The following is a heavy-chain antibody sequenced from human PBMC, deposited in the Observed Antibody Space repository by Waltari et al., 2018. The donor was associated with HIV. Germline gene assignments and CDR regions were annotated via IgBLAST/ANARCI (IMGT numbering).Heavy chain of an antibody. Sequence: QVQLQQWGAGLLKPSETLSLTCAVYDGSFSGYYWSWIRQPPGKGLEWIGEINHSGSTNYNPSLKSRVTISVDTSKNQFSLKLSSLTAADTSVYYCARGGAPGYYYYGMDVWGQGTTVTVSS. CDR3: ARGGAPGYYYYGMDV. V-gene: IGHV4-34*01. CDR1: DGSFSGYY. J-gene: IGHJ6*02. CDR2: INHSGST. D-gene: IGHD3-10*01.